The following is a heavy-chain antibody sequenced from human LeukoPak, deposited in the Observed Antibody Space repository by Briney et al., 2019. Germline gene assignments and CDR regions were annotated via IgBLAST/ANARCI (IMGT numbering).Heavy chain of an antibody. CDR3: ASQDRYCSSTSCFDY. J-gene: IGHJ4*02. D-gene: IGHD2-2*01. CDR2: IYHSGST. V-gene: IGHV4-38-2*02. Sequence: SQTLSLTCTVSGGSISSGYYWGWIRQPPGKGLEWIGSIYHSGSTYYNPSLKSRVTISVDTSKNQFSLKLSSVTAADTAVYYCASQDRYCSSTSCFDYWGQGTLVTVSS. CDR1: GGSISSGYY.